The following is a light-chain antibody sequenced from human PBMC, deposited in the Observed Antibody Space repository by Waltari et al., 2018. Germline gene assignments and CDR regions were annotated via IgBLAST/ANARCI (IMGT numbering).Light chain of an antibody. CDR3: QQYHNFPLT. CDR2: DAS. Sequence: DIQMTQSPSSLSVSVGDRVTITCQASQGIVYFLNWYQHKPGKVPKLLIYDASNLETGVPSRFSGSGSGTDFTFTITSLQPEDIATYYCQQYHNFPLTFGQGTRLEIK. J-gene: IGKJ5*01. V-gene: IGKV1-33*01. CDR1: QGIVYF.